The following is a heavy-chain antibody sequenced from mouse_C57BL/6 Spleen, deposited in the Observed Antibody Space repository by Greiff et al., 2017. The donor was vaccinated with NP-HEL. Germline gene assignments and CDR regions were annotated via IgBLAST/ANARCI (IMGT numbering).Heavy chain of an antibody. J-gene: IGHJ2*01. D-gene: IGHD1-1*01. Sequence: VQLQQSGPVLVKPGASVKMSCKASGYTFTDYYMNWVKQSHGKSLEWIGVINPYNGGTSYNQKFKGKATLTVDKSSSTAYMELNSLASEDSAVYYCARGLTTVVATNFDYWGQGTTLTVSS. CDR3: ARGLTTVVATNFDY. CDR1: GYTFTDYY. V-gene: IGHV1-19*01. CDR2: INPYNGGT.